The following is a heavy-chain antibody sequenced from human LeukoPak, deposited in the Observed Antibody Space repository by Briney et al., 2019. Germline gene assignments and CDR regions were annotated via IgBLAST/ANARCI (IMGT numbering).Heavy chain of an antibody. CDR3: AKEGDYVWGDYYYYMDV. Sequence: GGSLRLSCAASGFTFSSYAMSWVRQAPGKGLDGVSAIIGSGGSTYYADSVKGRFTISRDNSKNTLYLQMNSLRAEDTAVYYCAKEGDYVWGDYYYYMDVWGKGTTVTVSS. CDR1: GFTFSSYA. J-gene: IGHJ6*03. CDR2: IIGSGGST. V-gene: IGHV3-23*01. D-gene: IGHD3-16*01.